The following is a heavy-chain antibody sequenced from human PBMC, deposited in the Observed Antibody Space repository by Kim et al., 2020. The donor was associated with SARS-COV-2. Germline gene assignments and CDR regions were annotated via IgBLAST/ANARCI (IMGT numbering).Heavy chain of an antibody. Sequence: SVKVSCKASGDTFSNYAFTWVRQAPGQGLEWMGQIIPIFGTTNYAQKFQDRVTITADESTSTAYMELSSLRSEDTAVYYCARVEQWLDDAFDIWGQGTMVTVSS. CDR1: GDTFSNYA. J-gene: IGHJ3*02. CDR2: IIPIFGTT. D-gene: IGHD6-19*01. CDR3: ARVEQWLDDAFDI. V-gene: IGHV1-69*13.